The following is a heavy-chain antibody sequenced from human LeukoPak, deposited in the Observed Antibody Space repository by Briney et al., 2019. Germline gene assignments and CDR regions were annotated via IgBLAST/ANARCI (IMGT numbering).Heavy chain of an antibody. V-gene: IGHV3-21*01. CDR2: LSSSSSYI. CDR1: GFTLSTYS. Sequence: GGSLRLSCAGFGFTLSTYSMNWVRQAPGKGLEWVASLSSSSSYIYYADSVKGRFTISRDSAKNSLYLEMNSLRAEDTAIYYCARDRLNSGWLTDYWGQGTLATVSS. D-gene: IGHD6-19*01. CDR3: ARDRLNSGWLTDY. J-gene: IGHJ4*02.